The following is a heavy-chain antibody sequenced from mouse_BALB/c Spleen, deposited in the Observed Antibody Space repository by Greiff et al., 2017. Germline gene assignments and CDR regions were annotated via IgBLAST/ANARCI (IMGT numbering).Heavy chain of an antibody. D-gene: IGHD2-2*01. J-gene: IGHJ4*01. CDR3: ARDGYLLAMDY. V-gene: IGHV5-6-3*01. CDR1: GFAFSSYD. Sequence: EVMLVESGGGLVKPGGSLKLSCAASGFAFSSYDMSWVRQTPEKRLEWVATINSNGGSTYYPDSVKGRFTISRDNAKNTLYLQMSSLKSEDTAMYYCARDGYLLAMDYWGQGTSVTVSS. CDR2: INSNGGST.